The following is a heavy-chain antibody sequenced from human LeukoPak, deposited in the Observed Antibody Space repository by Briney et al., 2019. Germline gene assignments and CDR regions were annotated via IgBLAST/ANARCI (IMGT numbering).Heavy chain of an antibody. Sequence: PGRSLRLSCAASGFTFSNYGMHWVSQAPGKGLEWVAVISYDGSNKYYADSVKGRFTISRDNSKNTLYLQMNSLRAEDTAVYYCARVKEAYSSSSLFDYWGQGTLVTVSS. CDR2: ISYDGSNK. D-gene: IGHD6-6*01. CDR3: ARVKEAYSSSSLFDY. CDR1: GFTFSNYG. J-gene: IGHJ4*02. V-gene: IGHV3-30*19.